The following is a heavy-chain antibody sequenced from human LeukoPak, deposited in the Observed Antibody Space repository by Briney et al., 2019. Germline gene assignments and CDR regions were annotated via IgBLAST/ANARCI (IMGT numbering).Heavy chain of an antibody. CDR1: GGSISSYS. J-gene: IGHJ6*03. V-gene: IGHV4-38-2*02. CDR2: MSHSGNT. D-gene: IGHD3-3*01. CDR3: ARAIRDFRGAATVYYYFYFMDV. Sequence: SETLSLTCTVSGGSISSYSWGWLRQPPGKGLEWIGTMSHSGNTYYNPSLKSRVTISVDTSKNQFSLRLRSVTAADTAVYYCARAIRDFRGAATVYYYFYFMDVWGKGTTVTVSS.